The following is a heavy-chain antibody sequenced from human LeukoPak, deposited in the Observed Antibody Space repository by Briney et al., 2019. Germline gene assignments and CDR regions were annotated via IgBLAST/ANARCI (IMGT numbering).Heavy chain of an antibody. D-gene: IGHD6-19*01. CDR2: ISSSSSYI. CDR3: ARGSRWLPTSYYYYGMDV. Sequence: GGSLRLSCAASGFTFSSYSMNWVRQAPGKGLEWVSSISSSSSYIYYADSVKGRFTISRDNAKNSLYLQMNSLRAEDTAVYYCARGSRWLPTSYYYYGMDVWGQGTTVTVSS. V-gene: IGHV3-21*01. CDR1: GFTFSSYS. J-gene: IGHJ6*02.